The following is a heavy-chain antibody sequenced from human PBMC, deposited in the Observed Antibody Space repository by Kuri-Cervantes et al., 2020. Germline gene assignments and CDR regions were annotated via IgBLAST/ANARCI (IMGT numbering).Heavy chain of an antibody. V-gene: IGHV4-30-2*01. CDR1: DGSFRGYS. J-gene: IGHJ6*02. CDR2: IYHRGST. D-gene: IGHD6-19*01. CDR3: ARFSGGWSYYYYYGMDV. Sequence: LRLSCAVYDGSFRGYSWSWFRQPPGKGLEWIGSIYHRGSTYYNPSLKSRVTISVDRSKNQFSLKLGTVTAADPAVYYCARFSGGWSYYYYYGMDVWGQGTTVTVSS.